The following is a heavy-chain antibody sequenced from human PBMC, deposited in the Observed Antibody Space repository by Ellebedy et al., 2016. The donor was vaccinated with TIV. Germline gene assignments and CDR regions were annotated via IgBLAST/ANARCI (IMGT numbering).Heavy chain of an antibody. Sequence: ASVKVSXXASGYSLPSYDINWVRQATGQGPEWMGWMNPDTGYIGYSQKFQGRVTLAVDTSINTAYMELSSLTSEDTALYYCAKGGGRGGEGTWSWIDSWGQGTMVNVSS. V-gene: IGHV1-8*01. CDR2: MNPDTGYI. CDR3: AKGGGRGGEGTWSWIDS. CDR1: GYSLPSYD. J-gene: IGHJ5*01. D-gene: IGHD1-1*01.